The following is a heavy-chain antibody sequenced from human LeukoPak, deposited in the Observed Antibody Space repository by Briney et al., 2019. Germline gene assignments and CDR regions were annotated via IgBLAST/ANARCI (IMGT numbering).Heavy chain of an antibody. D-gene: IGHD6-13*01. V-gene: IGHV3-30-3*01. CDR1: GFTFSSYA. CDR3: AKGYHNSWYSDYMDV. CDR2: ISYDGSNK. Sequence: GGSLRLSCAASGFTFSSYAMHWVRQAPGKGLEWVAVISYDGSNKYYADPVKGRFTISRDNSKNTLYLQMNSLRAEDTALYYCAKGYHNSWYSDYMDVWGKGTTVTVSS. J-gene: IGHJ6*03.